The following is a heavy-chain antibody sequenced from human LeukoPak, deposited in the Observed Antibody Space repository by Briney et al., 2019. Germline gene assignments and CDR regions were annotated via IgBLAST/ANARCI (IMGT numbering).Heavy chain of an antibody. J-gene: IGHJ6*03. CDR1: GFTVSSNY. Sequence: PPGGSLRLSCAASGFTVSSNYMSWVRQAPGKGLEWVSVIYNDGNTYYADSVKGRFTISRDNSKNTLYLQMNSLRAEDTAVYYCASSGGVDFQSYYYYYMDVWGKGTTVTVSS. D-gene: IGHD3-3*01. CDR2: IYNDGNT. V-gene: IGHV3-53*01. CDR3: ASSGGVDFQSYYYYYMDV.